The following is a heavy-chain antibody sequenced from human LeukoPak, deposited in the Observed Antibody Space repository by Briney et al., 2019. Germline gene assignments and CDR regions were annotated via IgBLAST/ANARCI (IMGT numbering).Heavy chain of an antibody. CDR2: IRHDASYN. Sequence: GGSLRLSWAASGFTFSSYAVHWVRQAPGKGLEWGAFIRHDASYNKYADSGKGRFTISRDNSKNTLYLQMNSLRSEDTGVYYCAKDIHRSCGGDCPPDLWGQGTMVTVSS. J-gene: IGHJ3*01. V-gene: IGHV3-30*02. CDR1: GFTFSSYA. CDR3: AKDIHRSCGGDCPPDL. D-gene: IGHD2-21*02.